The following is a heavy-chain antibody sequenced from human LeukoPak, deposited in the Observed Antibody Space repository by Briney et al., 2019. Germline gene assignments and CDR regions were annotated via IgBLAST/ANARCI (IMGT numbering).Heavy chain of an antibody. V-gene: IGHV4-39*01. Sequence: SETLSLTCIVSGGSISSSSYYWGWIRQSPGKGLEWIGSIYYSGTTYYNPSLKSRVTISVDTSKNQFSLKLSSVTAADTAVYYCARPGAYCGGDCYLAFDIWGQGTMVTVSS. CDR1: GGSISSSSYY. J-gene: IGHJ3*02. D-gene: IGHD2-21*02. CDR2: IYYSGTT. CDR3: ARPGAYCGGDCYLAFDI.